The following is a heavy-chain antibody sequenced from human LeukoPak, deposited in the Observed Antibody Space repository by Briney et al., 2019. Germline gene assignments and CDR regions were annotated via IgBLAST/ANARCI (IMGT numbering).Heavy chain of an antibody. Sequence: GGSLRLSCAASGFTVSSNYMSWVRQAPGKGLEWVSVIYSGGSTYYADSVKGRFTISRDNSKNTLYLQMNSLRAEDTAVYYCAKGLKAGVPAALDVRGQGTTVTVSS. V-gene: IGHV3-53*01. CDR3: AKGLKAGVPAALDV. J-gene: IGHJ6*02. CDR2: IYSGGST. D-gene: IGHD2-2*01. CDR1: GFTVSSNY.